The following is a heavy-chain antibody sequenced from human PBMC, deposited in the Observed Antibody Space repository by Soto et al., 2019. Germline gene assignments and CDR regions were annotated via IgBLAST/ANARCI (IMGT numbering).Heavy chain of an antibody. J-gene: IGHJ4*02. CDR2: ISAYNGNT. Sequence: ASVKVSCKASGYTFTSYGISWVRQAPGQGLEWMGWISAYNGNTNYAQKLQGRVTMTTDTSTSTAYMELRSLRSDDTAVYYCARTVTGFVEWLLTFDYWGQGTLVTVSS. D-gene: IGHD3-3*01. CDR1: GYTFTSYG. CDR3: ARTVTGFVEWLLTFDY. V-gene: IGHV1-18*01.